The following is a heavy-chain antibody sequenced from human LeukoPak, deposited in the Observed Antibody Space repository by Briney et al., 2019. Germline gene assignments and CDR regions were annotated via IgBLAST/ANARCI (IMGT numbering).Heavy chain of an antibody. CDR3: ARRKGYSSSWNDAFDI. J-gene: IGHJ3*02. D-gene: IGHD6-13*01. Sequence: SEPLSLTCTVSGGSISSYYWSWIRQPPGKGLEWIGYIYYSGSTNYNPSLKSRVTISVDTSKNQFSLKLSSVTAADTAVYYCARRKGYSSSWNDAFDIWGQGTMVTVSS. V-gene: IGHV4-59*08. CDR2: IYYSGST. CDR1: GGSISSYY.